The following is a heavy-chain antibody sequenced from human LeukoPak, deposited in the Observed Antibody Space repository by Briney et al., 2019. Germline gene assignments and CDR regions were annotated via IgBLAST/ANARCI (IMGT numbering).Heavy chain of an antibody. D-gene: IGHD6-13*01. V-gene: IGHV3-23*01. J-gene: IGHJ6*02. Sequence: GGSLRLSCAASGFTFSSYAMSWVRQAPGKGLEWVSAISGSGGSTYYADSVRGRFTISRDNSKNTLCLQMNSLRAEDTAVYYCAKGEAAAIYGMDVWGQGTTVTVSS. CDR3: AKGEAAAIYGMDV. CDR2: ISGSGGST. CDR1: GFTFSSYA.